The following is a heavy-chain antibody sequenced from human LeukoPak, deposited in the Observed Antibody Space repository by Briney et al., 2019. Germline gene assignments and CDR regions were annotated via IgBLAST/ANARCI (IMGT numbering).Heavy chain of an antibody. V-gene: IGHV4-34*01. CDR3: ARVTGYMTEDYFDY. D-gene: IGHD6-13*01. Sequence: SETLSLTCAVYGGSFSGFYWSWIRQPPGKGLEWIGDINHSGGTNYIPSLKSRVTISVDTSKNQFSLRLSSVTATDTAVYYCARVTGYMTEDYFDYWGQGTLITVSS. J-gene: IGHJ4*02. CDR2: INHSGGT. CDR1: GGSFSGFY.